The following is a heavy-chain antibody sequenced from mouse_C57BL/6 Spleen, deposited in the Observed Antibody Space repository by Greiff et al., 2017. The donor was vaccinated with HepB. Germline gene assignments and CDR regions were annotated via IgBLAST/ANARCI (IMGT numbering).Heavy chain of an antibody. V-gene: IGHV5-16*01. CDR1: GFTFSDYY. Sequence: DVHLVESEGGLVQPGSSMKLSCTASGFTFSDYYLAWVRQVPEKGLEWVANINYDGSSTYYLDSLKSRFIISRDNAKNILYLQMSSLKSEDTATYYCAREGDYDIAFDYWGQGTTLTVSS. CDR2: INYDGSST. CDR3: AREGDYDIAFDY. D-gene: IGHD2-4*01. J-gene: IGHJ2*01.